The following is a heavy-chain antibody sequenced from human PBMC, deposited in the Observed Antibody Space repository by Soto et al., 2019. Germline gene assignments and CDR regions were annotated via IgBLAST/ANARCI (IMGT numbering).Heavy chain of an antibody. CDR2: IYYSGST. CDR3: ARVVEGYFDL. J-gene: IGHJ2*01. V-gene: IGHV4-30-4*01. Sequence: QVQLQESGPGLVKPSQTLSLTCTVSGGSISSGDYYWSWIRQPPGKGLEWIGYIYYSGSTYYNPSLRTRVTISVDRSSKPFSLKPSSVTAADTAVYYCARVVEGYFDLWGRGALVPVSS. D-gene: IGHD3-10*01. CDR1: GGSISSGDYY.